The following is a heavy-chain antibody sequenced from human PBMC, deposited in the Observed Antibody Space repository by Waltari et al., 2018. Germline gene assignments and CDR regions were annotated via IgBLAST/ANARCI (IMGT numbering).Heavy chain of an antibody. CDR2: IYRGGST. CDR1: WFPVSSNY. J-gene: IGHJ4*02. V-gene: IGHV3-53*01. CDR3: ARGFESGY. D-gene: IGHD3-9*01. Sequence: EVQLVESGGGLIQPGGSLRLPRAPSWFPVSSNYMRWVRQARGKGLEWVSVIYRGGSTYYADSVKGRFTISRDNSKNTLYLQMNSLRAEDTAVYYCARGFESGYWGQGTLVTVSS.